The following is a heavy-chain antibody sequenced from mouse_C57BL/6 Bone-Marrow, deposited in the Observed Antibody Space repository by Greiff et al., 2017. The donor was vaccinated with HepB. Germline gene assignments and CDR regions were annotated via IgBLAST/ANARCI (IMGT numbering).Heavy chain of an antibody. D-gene: IGHD1-1*01. CDR1: GYTFTSYW. J-gene: IGHJ1*03. Sequence: QVQLQQPGAELVRPGPSVKLSCKASGYTFTSYWMHWVKQSPEQGLEWIGVIDPSDSYTNYNQKFKGKATLTVDTSSSTAYMQLSSLTSEDSAVYYCASKGDYYGSSYWYFDVWGTGTTVTVSS. CDR3: ASKGDYYGSSYWYFDV. V-gene: IGHV1-59*01. CDR2: IDPSDSYT.